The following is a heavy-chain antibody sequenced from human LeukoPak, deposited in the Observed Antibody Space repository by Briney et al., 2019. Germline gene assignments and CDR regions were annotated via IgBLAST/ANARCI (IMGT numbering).Heavy chain of an antibody. D-gene: IGHD3-22*01. V-gene: IGHV3-48*04. CDR2: IRGSGGTI. Sequence: GGSLTLTCAASGFTFSAHNMNWVRQAPGKGLEWLSFIRGSGGTIYYAASAKGRFTISRDNAKNSLYLQMNSLRAEDTALYYCVRDSFDSTGQYYFDYWGLGTLVTVSS. CDR1: GFTFSAHN. CDR3: VRDSFDSTGQYYFDY. J-gene: IGHJ4*02.